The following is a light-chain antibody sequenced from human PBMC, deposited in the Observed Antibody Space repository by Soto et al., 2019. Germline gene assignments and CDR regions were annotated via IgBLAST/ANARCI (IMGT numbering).Light chain of an antibody. J-gene: IGKJ4*01. CDR2: KVS. CDR3: MQGTHWERLT. V-gene: IGKV2-30*01. CDR1: QSLVYSDGNTY. Sequence: DVVMTQSPLSLPVTLGQPASISCRSSQSLVYSDGNTYLNWFQQRPGQSPRRLIYKVSNRDSGVPDRFSGSGSGTDFTLKISRVEAEDVGVYYCMQGTHWERLTFGGGNKVEIK.